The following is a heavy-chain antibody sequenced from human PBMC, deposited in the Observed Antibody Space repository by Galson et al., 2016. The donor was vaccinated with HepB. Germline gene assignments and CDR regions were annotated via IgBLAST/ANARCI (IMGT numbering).Heavy chain of an antibody. D-gene: IGHD6-19*01. J-gene: IGHJ4*02. V-gene: IGHV3-53*01. CDR1: GFNLTTNF. CDR2: IFSGGAT. CDR3: ARDLAVSGSSVFDY. Sequence: SLRLSCAASGFNLTTNFMTWVRQAPGEGLEWVSLIFSGGATFYADSVKGRFTISRDNSKNTLYLQMNSLRVEDTAVYFCARDLAVSGSSVFDYWGQGTLVTVSS.